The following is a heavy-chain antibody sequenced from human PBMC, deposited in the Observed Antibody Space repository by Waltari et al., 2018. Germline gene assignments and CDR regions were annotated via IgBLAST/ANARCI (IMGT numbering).Heavy chain of an antibody. CDR3: ARAGSVWGSYRQAFFDY. Sequence: QVQLQQWGAGLLKPSEPLSLTCAVHGGSFSGYSWRWIRQPPGKGLEWIGEINHSGSTNYNPSLKSRVTISVDTSKNQFSLKLSSVTAADTAVYYCARAGSVWGSYRQAFFDYWGQGTLVTVSS. D-gene: IGHD3-16*02. J-gene: IGHJ4*02. V-gene: IGHV4-34*01. CDR2: INHSGST. CDR1: GGSFSGYS.